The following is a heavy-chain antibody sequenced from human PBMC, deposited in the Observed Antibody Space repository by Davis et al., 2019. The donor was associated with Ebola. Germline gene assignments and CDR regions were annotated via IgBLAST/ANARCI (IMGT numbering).Heavy chain of an antibody. D-gene: IGHD3-9*01. CDR3: ARGTYYDILTGYFYGGVGYYYYGMDV. Sequence: GGSLRLSCAASGFTFSSYAMHWVRQAPGKGLEWVAVISYDGSNKYYADSVKGRFTISRDNSKNTLYLQMNSLRAEDTAVYYCARGTYYDILTGYFYGGVGYYYYGMDVWGQGTTVTVSS. V-gene: IGHV3-30-3*01. J-gene: IGHJ6*02. CDR2: ISYDGSNK. CDR1: GFTFSSYA.